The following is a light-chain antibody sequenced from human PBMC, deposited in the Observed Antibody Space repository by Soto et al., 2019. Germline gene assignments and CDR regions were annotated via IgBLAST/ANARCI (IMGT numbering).Light chain of an antibody. J-gene: IGKJ5*01. CDR2: AAA. Sequence: GDRVTITCRASQRMTSWFAWYQQKPGKAPKLLIYAAATLQSGVPSRFSGSGSGTDFTLTISCLQSEDFATYYCQQYYSYPQITFGQGTRLEIK. V-gene: IGKV1-8*01. CDR3: QQYYSYPQIT. CDR1: QRMTSW.